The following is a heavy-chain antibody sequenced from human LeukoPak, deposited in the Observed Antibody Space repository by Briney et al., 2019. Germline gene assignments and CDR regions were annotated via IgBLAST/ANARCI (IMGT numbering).Heavy chain of an antibody. CDR1: GFTFSSYE. CDR2: ISSSGSTI. V-gene: IGHV3-48*03. J-gene: IGHJ4*02. CDR3: ARDVPAYCGGDCPNPY. Sequence: GGSLRLSCAASGFTFSSYEMNWVRQAPGKGLEWVSYISSSGSTIYYADSVKGRFTISRDNAKNSLYLQMNSLRAEDTAVCYCARDVPAYCGGDCPNPYWGQGTLVTVSS. D-gene: IGHD2-21*02.